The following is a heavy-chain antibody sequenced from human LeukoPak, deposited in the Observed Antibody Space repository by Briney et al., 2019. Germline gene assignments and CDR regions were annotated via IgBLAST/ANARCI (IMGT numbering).Heavy chain of an antibody. J-gene: IGHJ3*02. Sequence: ASVKVSCKASGGTFSSYAISWVRQAPGQGLEWMGGIIPIFGTANYAQKFQGRVTMTRDTSISTAYMELSRLRSDDTAVYYCARQWLVLSAFDIWGQGTMVTVSS. CDR2: IIPIFGTA. D-gene: IGHD6-19*01. CDR1: GGTFSSYA. V-gene: IGHV1-69*05. CDR3: ARQWLVLSAFDI.